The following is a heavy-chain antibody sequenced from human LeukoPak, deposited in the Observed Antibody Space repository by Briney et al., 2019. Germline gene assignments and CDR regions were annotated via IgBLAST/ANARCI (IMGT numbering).Heavy chain of an antibody. CDR2: IKQDGSEK. D-gene: IGHD3-10*01. CDR1: GLTFSSYW. CDR3: AARAN. V-gene: IGHV3-7*01. J-gene: IGHJ4*02. Sequence: PGGSLRLSCAASGLTFSSYWMSWVRQAPGKGLEWVANIKQDGSEKYYVDSVKGRFTISRDNAKNSLYLQMNSLRAEDTAVYYCAARANWGQGTLVTVSS.